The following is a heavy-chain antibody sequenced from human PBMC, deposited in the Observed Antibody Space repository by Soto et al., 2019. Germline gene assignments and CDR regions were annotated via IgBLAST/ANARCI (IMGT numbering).Heavy chain of an antibody. CDR3: ARDMLQPRRYFDL. CDR1: GGSISSGDYY. D-gene: IGHD3-10*02. CDR2: IYYSGST. V-gene: IGHV4-30-4*01. Sequence: SETLSLTCTVSGGSISSGDYYWSWIRQPPGKGLEWIGYIYYSGSTYYNPSLKSRVTISVDTSKNQFSLKLSSVTAADTAVYYCARDMLQPRRYFDLWGRGTLVTVSS. J-gene: IGHJ2*01.